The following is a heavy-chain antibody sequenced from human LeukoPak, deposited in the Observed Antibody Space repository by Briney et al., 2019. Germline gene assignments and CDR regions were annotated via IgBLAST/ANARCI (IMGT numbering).Heavy chain of an antibody. V-gene: IGHV4-34*01. CDR1: GGSFRGYY. J-gene: IGHJ3*02. CDR3: ARHGLVAARHAFDI. CDR2: INHNGST. D-gene: IGHD6-6*01. Sequence: PSETLSRTCAVYGGSFRGYYWTWIRQPPGKGLEWIGEINHNGSTNYNPSLKSRVTISVDTSKDQFSLKLSSVAAADTALYYCARHGLVAARHAFDIWGQGTMVTVSS.